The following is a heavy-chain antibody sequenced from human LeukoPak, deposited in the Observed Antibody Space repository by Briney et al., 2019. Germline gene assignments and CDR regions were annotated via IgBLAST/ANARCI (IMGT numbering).Heavy chain of an antibody. Sequence: GGSLRLSCAASGFAFSSYAMSWVRQAPGKGLEWVSSISGSGGSTYHADSVRGRFTISRDNAKNSLYLQMNNLRVEDTAVYYCAREEVKSFDNWGQGTLVTVSS. V-gene: IGHV3-23*01. CDR2: ISGSGGST. J-gene: IGHJ4*02. CDR1: GFAFSSYA. CDR3: AREEVKSFDN.